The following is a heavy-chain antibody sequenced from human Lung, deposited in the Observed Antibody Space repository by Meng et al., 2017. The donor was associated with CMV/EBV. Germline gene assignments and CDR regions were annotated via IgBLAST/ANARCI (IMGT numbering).Heavy chain of an antibody. D-gene: IGHD3-10*01. J-gene: IGHJ4*02. CDR2: ISAXNGNT. V-gene: IGHV1-18*01. CDR1: GYTFTSYG. CDR3: ARETDGSGSN. Sequence: QVQLVQSGAEVKKPRASVKASGYTFTSYGISWVRQAPGQGLEWMGWISAXNGNTNYAQKLQGRVTMTTDTSTSTAYMELRSLRSDDTAVYYCARETDGSGSNWGQGTLVTVYS.